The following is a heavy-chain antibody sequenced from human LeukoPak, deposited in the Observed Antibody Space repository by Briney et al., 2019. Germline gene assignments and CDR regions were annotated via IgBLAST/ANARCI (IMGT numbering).Heavy chain of an antibody. CDR1: GGSISSYY. D-gene: IGHD6-13*01. J-gene: IGHJ4*02. Sequence: SETLSLTCTVSGGSISSYYWSWLRQPAGKGLEWIGRVYTSGSTNYNPSLTSRVTMSVDTSKNQYSLKLSSVTAADTAVYYCARASHSSSWSATYYFDYWGQGTLVTVSS. V-gene: IGHV4-4*07. CDR2: VYTSGST. CDR3: ARASHSSSWSATYYFDY.